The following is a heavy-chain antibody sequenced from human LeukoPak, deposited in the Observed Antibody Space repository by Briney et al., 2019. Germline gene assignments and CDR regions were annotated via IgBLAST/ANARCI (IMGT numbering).Heavy chain of an antibody. D-gene: IGHD7-27*01. J-gene: IGHJ1*01. CDR2: TYSGGST. CDR3: ARERSGAYPEH. V-gene: IGHV3-53*01. CDR1: GFTVNNNR. Sequence: GGSLRLACAASGFTVNNNRMGWVRQAPGKGLEWVSITYSGGSTYYADSVRGRFTVSRGDSKNTLYLQMNSLTAEDTAVYYCARERSGAYPEHWGHGTLVTVSS.